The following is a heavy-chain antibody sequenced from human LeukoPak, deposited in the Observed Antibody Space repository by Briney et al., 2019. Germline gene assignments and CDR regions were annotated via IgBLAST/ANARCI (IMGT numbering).Heavy chain of an antibody. J-gene: IGHJ4*02. Sequence: ASVKVSCKASGYTFTSYGISWVRQAPGQGLEWMGWISAYSGGTNYAQKFQGRVTMTRDTSISTAYMELSRLRSDDTAVYYCARDFAERGSGSYYIKGTIDYWGQGTLVTVSS. V-gene: IGHV1-2*02. CDR1: GYTFTSYG. CDR2: ISAYSGGT. CDR3: ARDFAERGSGSYYIKGTIDY. D-gene: IGHD3-10*01.